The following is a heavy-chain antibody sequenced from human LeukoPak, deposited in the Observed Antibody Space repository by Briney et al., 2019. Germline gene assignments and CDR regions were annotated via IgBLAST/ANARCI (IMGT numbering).Heavy chain of an antibody. CDR1: GFTFSSYS. D-gene: IGHD5-12*01. CDR2: ISSSSSYI. J-gene: IGHJ4*02. CDR3: AREGGGYDSRVYFDY. V-gene: IGHV3-21*01. Sequence: GGSLRLSCAASGFTFSSYSMNWVRQAPGKGLEWVSSISSSSSYIYYADSVKGRFTISRDNAKNSLYLQMNSLRAEDTAVYYCAREGGGYDSRVYFDYWGQGTLVTVSS.